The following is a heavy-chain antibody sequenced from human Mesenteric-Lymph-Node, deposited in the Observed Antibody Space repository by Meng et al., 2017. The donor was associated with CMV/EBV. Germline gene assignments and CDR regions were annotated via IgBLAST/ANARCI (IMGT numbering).Heavy chain of an antibody. D-gene: IGHD2-15*01. Sequence: SETLSLTCTVSGGSISSSSYYWVWIRQPPGKGLEWIGSGYYSGNTNYNPSLKSRVTMSIDTSRNQFSLKMRSVTAADTAVYYCAGYCSGGSCSTRSDAFDIWGQGTTVTVSS. CDR1: GGSISSSSYY. V-gene: IGHV4-39*07. CDR2: GYYSGNT. J-gene: IGHJ3*02. CDR3: AGYCSGGSCSTRSDAFDI.